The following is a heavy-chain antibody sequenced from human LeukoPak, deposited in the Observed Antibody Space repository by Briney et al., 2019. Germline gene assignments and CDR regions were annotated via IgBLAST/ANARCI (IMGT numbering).Heavy chain of an antibody. Sequence: ASVKVSCKASGGTFSSYAISWVRQAPGQGLEWMGGIIPIFGTANYAQKFQGRVTITADKSTSTAYMELSSLRSEDTAVYYCARDRDSSSYYEGFDYWGQGTLVTVSS. CDR2: IIPIFGTA. CDR1: GGTFSSYA. CDR3: ARDRDSSSYYEGFDY. D-gene: IGHD3-22*01. J-gene: IGHJ4*02. V-gene: IGHV1-69*06.